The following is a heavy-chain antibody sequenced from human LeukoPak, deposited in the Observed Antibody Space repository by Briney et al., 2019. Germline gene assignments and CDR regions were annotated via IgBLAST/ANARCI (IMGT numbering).Heavy chain of an antibody. Sequence: GGSLRLSCAASGFTFSSYSMNWVRQAPGKGLEWVSSISSSSSYIYYADSVKGRFTISRDNAKNSLYLQMNSLRAEDTAVYYCARAKRFGEFYDAFDIWGQGTMVTVSS. CDR2: ISSSSSYI. CDR1: GFTFSSYS. D-gene: IGHD3-10*01. V-gene: IGHV3-21*01. J-gene: IGHJ3*02. CDR3: ARAKRFGEFYDAFDI.